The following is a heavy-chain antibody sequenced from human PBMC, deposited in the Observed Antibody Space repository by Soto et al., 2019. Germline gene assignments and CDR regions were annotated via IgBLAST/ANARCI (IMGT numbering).Heavy chain of an antibody. CDR1: GGTSSSYA. CDR2: IIPIFGTA. CDR3: ARAGRRFIAAAGIGDYYYYGMDV. J-gene: IGHJ6*02. D-gene: IGHD6-13*01. Sequence: ASVKVSCKASGGTSSSYAISWVRQAPGQGLEWMGGIIPIFGTANYAQKFQGRVTITADESTSTAYMELSSLRSEDTAVYYCARAGRRFIAAAGIGDYYYYGMDVWGQGTTVTVSS. V-gene: IGHV1-69*13.